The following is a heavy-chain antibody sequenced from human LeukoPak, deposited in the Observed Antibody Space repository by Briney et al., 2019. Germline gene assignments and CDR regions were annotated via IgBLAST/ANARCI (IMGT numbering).Heavy chain of an antibody. J-gene: IGHJ4*02. D-gene: IGHD3-10*01. Sequence: SETLSLTCAVSGDSISRGGYSWRWIRQSPGKGLVLVASISYSGATFYYPSLKSRLTISKDTSKNHFSLELSSVTAADTAVYFCARQNYGSAPLRYWGQGTLVTVSS. CDR3: ARQNYGSAPLRY. CDR2: ISYSGAT. V-gene: IGHV4-30-4*07. CDR1: GDSISRGGYS.